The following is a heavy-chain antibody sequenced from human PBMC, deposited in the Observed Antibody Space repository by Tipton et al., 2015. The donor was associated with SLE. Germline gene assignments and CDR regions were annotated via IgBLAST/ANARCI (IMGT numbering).Heavy chain of an antibody. V-gene: IGHV4-59*01. CDR2: IYYSGST. J-gene: IGHJ3*02. Sequence: TLSLTCTVSGGSISSYYWSWIRQPPGKGLEWIGYIYYSGSTNYNPSLKSRVTISVDTSKNQFSLKLSSVTAADTAFYYCARGSSTWFLGAFDIWGQGTTVTVSS. D-gene: IGHD6-13*01. CDR1: GGSISSYY. CDR3: ARGSSTWFLGAFDI.